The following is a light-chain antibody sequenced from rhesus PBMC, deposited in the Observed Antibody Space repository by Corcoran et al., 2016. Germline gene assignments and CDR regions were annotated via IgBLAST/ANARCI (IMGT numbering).Light chain of an antibody. CDR2: KAS. CDR3: RQFNSVPWT. J-gene: IGKJ1*01. V-gene: IGKV1-21*01. CDR1: KGISNW. Sequence: DIQMTQSPSSLSASVGDRVNITCRASKGISNWLAWYQQKPEKAPKVLIYKASSLQRGVPSRFSGRGPGTDFTCPISSLPPEDFGIYFCRQFNSVPWTFGQGAKVEV.